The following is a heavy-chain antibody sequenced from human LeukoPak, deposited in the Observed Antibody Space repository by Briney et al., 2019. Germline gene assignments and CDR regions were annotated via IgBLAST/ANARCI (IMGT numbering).Heavy chain of an antibody. CDR3: AKEDSAGGPNWFDP. J-gene: IGHJ5*02. CDR1: GFTFSSYG. D-gene: IGHD3-16*01. V-gene: IGHV3-23*01. Sequence: PGGSLRLSCAASGFTFSSYGMHWVRQAPGKGLEWVSAISGSGDITNYADSVKGRFTISRDNSKNTLYVQMNSLRAEDTAVYYCAKEDSAGGPNWFDPWGQGTLVTVSS. CDR2: ISGSGDIT.